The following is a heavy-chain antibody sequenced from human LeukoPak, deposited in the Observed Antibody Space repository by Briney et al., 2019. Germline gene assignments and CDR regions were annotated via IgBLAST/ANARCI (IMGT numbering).Heavy chain of an antibody. D-gene: IGHD3-10*01. J-gene: IGHJ3*02. CDR1: GYSFTSYW. V-gene: IGHV5-51*01. Sequence: GESLKISCKGSGYSFTSYWIGWVRPMPRKGLEWMGIIYPGDSDTRYSPSFQGQVTISANKSISTAYLQWSSLKASDTAMYYCARLGSGSYYNEGAFDIWGQGTMVTVSS. CDR3: ARLGSGSYYNEGAFDI. CDR2: IYPGDSDT.